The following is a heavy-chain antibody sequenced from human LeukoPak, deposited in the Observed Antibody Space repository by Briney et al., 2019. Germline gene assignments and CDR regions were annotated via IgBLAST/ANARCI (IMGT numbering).Heavy chain of an antibody. D-gene: IGHD3-22*01. CDR3: ARRRYYDGSGYLE. J-gene: IGHJ1*01. CDR2: IYYSGSI. V-gene: IGHV4-39*01. CDR1: GDSVSRSDSY. Sequence: SETLSLTCSVSGDSVSRSDSYWDWIRQPPGKGLEWIGTIYYSGSIYYSPSLKSRVTMSVDPSNNQFSLNLRSVTAADTAVYYCARRRYYDGSGYLEWGQGTLLSVSS.